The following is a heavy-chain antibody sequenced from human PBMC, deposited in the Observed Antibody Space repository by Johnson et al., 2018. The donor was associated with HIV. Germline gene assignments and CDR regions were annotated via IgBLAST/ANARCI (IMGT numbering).Heavy chain of an antibody. J-gene: IGHJ3*02. CDR2: IRYDGSNK. D-gene: IGHD3-3*01. V-gene: IGHV3-30*02. CDR3: ARVSTGFTVSGVVILPTGAFDI. Sequence: QVQLVESGGGVVQPGRSLRLSCAASGFTFSSYGMHWVRQAPGKGLEWVAFIRYDGSNKYYADSVKGRFTISRDNSKNTLYLLINSLSAEDTAVYYCARVSTGFTVSGVVILPTGAFDIWGRGTMVTVSS. CDR1: GFTFSSYG.